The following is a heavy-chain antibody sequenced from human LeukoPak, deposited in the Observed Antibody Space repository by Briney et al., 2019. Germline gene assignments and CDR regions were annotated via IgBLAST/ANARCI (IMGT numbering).Heavy chain of an antibody. CDR2: ISSNGGNT. CDR1: GFTFSSYS. V-gene: IGHV3-64*01. Sequence: PGGSLRLSCAASGFTFSSYSMHWVRQAPGKGLEYVSAISSNGGNTYYANSVKGRFTISRDNSKNTLYLQMGSLGAEDMAVYFCARTRGWELLRYFDYWGQGTLVTVSS. J-gene: IGHJ4*02. CDR3: ARTRGWELLRYFDY. D-gene: IGHD1-26*01.